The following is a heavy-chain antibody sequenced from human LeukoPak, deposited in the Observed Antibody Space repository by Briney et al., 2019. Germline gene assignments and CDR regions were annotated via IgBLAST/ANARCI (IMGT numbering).Heavy chain of an antibody. Sequence: PSETLSLTCAVSGGSISSGGYSWSWIRQPPGKGLEWIGYIYHSGSTYYNPSLKSRVTISVDTSKNQFSLKLSSVTAADTAVYYCASQRVDYDSITLFDPWGQGTLVTVSS. D-gene: IGHD3-22*01. CDR2: IYHSGST. CDR3: ASQRVDYDSITLFDP. CDR1: GGSISSGGYS. V-gene: IGHV4-30-2*03. J-gene: IGHJ5*02.